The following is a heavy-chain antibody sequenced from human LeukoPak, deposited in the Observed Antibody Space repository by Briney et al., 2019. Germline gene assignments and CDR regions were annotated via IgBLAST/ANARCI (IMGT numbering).Heavy chain of an antibody. CDR1: GGTFSSYA. CDR3: ARGAALRFLEWPV. J-gene: IGHJ6*04. CDR2: IIPIFGTA. V-gene: IGHV1-69*13. Sequence: ASVKVSCKASGGTFSSYAISWVRQAPGQGLEWMGGIIPIFGTANYAQKFQGRVTITADESTSTAYMELSSLRSEDTAVYYCARGAALRFLEWPVWGKGTTVTVSS. D-gene: IGHD3-3*01.